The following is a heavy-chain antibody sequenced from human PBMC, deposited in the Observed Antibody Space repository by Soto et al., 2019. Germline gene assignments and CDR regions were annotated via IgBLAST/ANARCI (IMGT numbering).Heavy chain of an antibody. CDR1: GFTFDDYA. CDR3: AKDIGYSYGSTAPYLDY. D-gene: IGHD5-18*01. J-gene: IGHJ4*02. V-gene: IGHV3-9*01. Sequence: EVQLVESGGGLVQPGRSLRLSCAASGFTFDDYAMHWVRQAPGKGLEWVSGMSWNSGSIGYADSVKGRFTISRDNAKNSLYLQMNSLRAEDTALYYCAKDIGYSYGSTAPYLDYWGQGTLVTVSS. CDR2: MSWNSGSI.